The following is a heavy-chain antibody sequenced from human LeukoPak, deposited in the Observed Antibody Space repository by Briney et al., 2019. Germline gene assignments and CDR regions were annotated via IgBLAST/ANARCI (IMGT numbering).Heavy chain of an antibody. J-gene: IGHJ3*02. D-gene: IGHD2-2*01. Sequence: GGSLRLSCAASGSTFSSYWMSWVRQAPGKGLEWVANIKQDGSEKYYVDSVKGRFTISRDNAKNSLYLQMNSLRAEDTAVYYCARGHYCSSTSCYGDDAFDIWGQGTMVTVSS. CDR1: GSTFSSYW. V-gene: IGHV3-7*01. CDR2: IKQDGSEK. CDR3: ARGHYCSSTSCYGDDAFDI.